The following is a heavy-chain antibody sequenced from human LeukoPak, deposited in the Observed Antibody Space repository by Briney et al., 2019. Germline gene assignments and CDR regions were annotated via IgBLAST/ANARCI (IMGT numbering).Heavy chain of an antibody. CDR3: ARSNYGYGWFDP. CDR2: INHSGST. J-gene: IGHJ5*02. D-gene: IGHD3-10*01. Sequence: PSETLSLTRAVYGGSFSGYYWSWLRQPPGEGLEWIGEINHSGSTNYNPSLKSRVTISVDTSKNQFSLKLSSVTAADTAVYYCARSNYGYGWFDPWGQGTLVTVSS. CDR1: GGSFSGYY. V-gene: IGHV4-34*01.